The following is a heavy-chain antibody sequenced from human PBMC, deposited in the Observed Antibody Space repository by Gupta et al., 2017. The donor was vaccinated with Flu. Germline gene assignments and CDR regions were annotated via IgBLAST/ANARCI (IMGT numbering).Heavy chain of an antibody. D-gene: IGHD3-22*01. V-gene: IGHV3-74*01. CDR1: GFTFSSYW. J-gene: IGHJ4*02. CDR3: ARGGYYYDSSGYSDY. Sequence: EVQLVESGGGLVQPGGSLRLSCAASGFTFSSYWMHWVRKAPGKGLVWVSRINSDGSSTSYADSVKGRFTISRDNAKNTLYLQMNSLRAEDTAVYYCARGGYYYDSSGYSDYWGQGTLVTVSS. CDR2: INSDGSST.